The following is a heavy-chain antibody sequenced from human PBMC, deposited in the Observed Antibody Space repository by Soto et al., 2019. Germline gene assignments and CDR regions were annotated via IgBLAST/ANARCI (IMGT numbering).Heavy chain of an antibody. CDR2: ISSSGSTI. Sequence: PGGSLRLSCAASGFTFRDYYMSWIRQAPGKGLEWVSYISSSGSTIYYADSVKGRFTISRDNAKNSLYLQMNSLRAEDTAVYYCASEQLAKYYYYGMDVWGQGTTVTVSS. CDR1: GFTFRDYY. J-gene: IGHJ6*02. V-gene: IGHV3-11*01. D-gene: IGHD6-6*01. CDR3: ASEQLAKYYYYGMDV.